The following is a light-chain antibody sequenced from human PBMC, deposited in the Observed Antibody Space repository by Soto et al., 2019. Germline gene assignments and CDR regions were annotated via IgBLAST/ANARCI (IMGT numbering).Light chain of an antibody. J-gene: IGLJ2*01. CDR2: EVT. V-gene: IGLV2-23*02. CDR1: SSDVGNYNL. CDR3: CSFGCGGSLKI. Sequence: QSVLTQPASVSGSPGQSITISCTGTSSDVGNYNLVSWYQQRPDKAPKLIIYEVTKRPSGISNRYSGSKSGNAASLTISDLQPEDEADYYCCSFGCGGSLKIFGGGTKVTVL.